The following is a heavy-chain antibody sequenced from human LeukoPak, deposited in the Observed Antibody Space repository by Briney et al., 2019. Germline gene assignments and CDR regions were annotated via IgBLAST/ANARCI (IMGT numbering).Heavy chain of an antibody. CDR3: ATEYYVWGSYRRSSFDY. CDR2: IYTSGST. Sequence: SETLSLTCTVSGGSISSYYWSWIRQPAGKGLEWIGRIYTSGSTNYNPSLKSRVTMSVDTSKNQFSLKLSSVTAADTAVYYCATEYYVWGSYRRSSFDYWGQGTLVTVSS. CDR1: GGSISSYY. J-gene: IGHJ4*02. V-gene: IGHV4-4*07. D-gene: IGHD3-16*02.